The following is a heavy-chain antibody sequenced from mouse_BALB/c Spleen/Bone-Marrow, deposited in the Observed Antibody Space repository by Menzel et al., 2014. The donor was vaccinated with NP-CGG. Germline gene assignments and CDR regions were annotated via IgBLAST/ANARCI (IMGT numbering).Heavy chain of an antibody. V-gene: IGHV1S56*01. Sequence: QVQLQQPGPELVKPGASVRISCKASGHTFASYYIHWVRQRPGQGLEWIGWIYPGDFNTKFNEKFKGKATLTADKSSSTASMQLSSLTSEDSAVYFCARKSQRAYDSMNYWGQGTSVTVSS. CDR3: ARKSQRAYDSMNY. D-gene: IGHD2-4*01. CDR1: GHTFASYY. J-gene: IGHJ4*01. CDR2: IYPGDFNT.